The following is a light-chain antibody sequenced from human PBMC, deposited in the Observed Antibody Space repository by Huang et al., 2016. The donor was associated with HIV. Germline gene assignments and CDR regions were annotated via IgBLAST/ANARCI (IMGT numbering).Light chain of an antibody. CDR3: QQYNSWPPIT. Sequence: EIVMTQSPATLSVSPGERATLSCRASQSVNRNLAWYRQKRGQAPRLLIYGASTRVTGIPARCSGSGSGTEFILSISSLQSEDFAVYYCQQYNSWPPITFGQGTRLEIK. CDR2: GAS. J-gene: IGKJ5*01. CDR1: QSVNRN. V-gene: IGKV3-15*01.